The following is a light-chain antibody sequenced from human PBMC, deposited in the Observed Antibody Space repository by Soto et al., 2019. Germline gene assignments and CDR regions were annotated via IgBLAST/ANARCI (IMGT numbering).Light chain of an antibody. CDR2: GAS. V-gene: IGKV1D-12*01. CDR3: QQPNSFPIT. J-gene: IGKJ5*01. CDR1: QGIGTW. Sequence: DVQGTQSPSFVSASVGDRVTITCRASQGIGTWLAWSQQKPGAAPNLLISGASNLESGVPARFSGRGLGTHFTFTIVSLQPEDSATYYCQQPNSFPITFGQGTRLEI.